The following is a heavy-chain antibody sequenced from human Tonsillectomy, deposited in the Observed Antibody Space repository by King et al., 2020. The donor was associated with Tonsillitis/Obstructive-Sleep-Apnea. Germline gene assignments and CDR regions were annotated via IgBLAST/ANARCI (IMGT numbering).Heavy chain of an antibody. CDR3: STDVGCWSGYYPGDYYYYYRDV. J-gene: IGHJ6*03. Sequence: DVQLVESGGGLVKPGGSLRLSCAASGFTFSNAWMSWVRQAPGKGLEWVGRFKSKTDGGTTDYAAPVKGRFNVSRDDSKNTLDLQMNSLKNEDTAVDYCSTDVGCWSGYYPGDYYYYYRDVWGKGTTVTVSS. D-gene: IGHD3-3*01. CDR1: GFTFSNAW. V-gene: IGHV3-15*01. CDR2: FKSKTDGGTT.